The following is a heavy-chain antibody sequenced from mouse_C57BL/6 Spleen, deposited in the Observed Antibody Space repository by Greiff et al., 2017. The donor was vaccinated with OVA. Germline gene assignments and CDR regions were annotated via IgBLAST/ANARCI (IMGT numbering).Heavy chain of an antibody. J-gene: IGHJ2*01. D-gene: IGHD4-1*01. CDR2: INPSTGGT. Sequence: EVHLVESGPELVKPGASVKISCKASGYSFTGYYMNWVKQSPEKSLEWIGEINPSTGGTTYNQKFKAKATLTVDKSSSTAYMQLKSLTSEDSAVYYCASGNWEGVDYWGQGTTLTVSS. CDR1: GYSFTGYY. V-gene: IGHV1-42*01. CDR3: ASGNWEGVDY.